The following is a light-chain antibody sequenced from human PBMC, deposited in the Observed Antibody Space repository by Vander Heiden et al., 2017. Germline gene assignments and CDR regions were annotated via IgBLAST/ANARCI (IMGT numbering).Light chain of an antibody. CDR3: KQSLNIRWT. J-gene: IGKJ1*01. CDR2: EVS. Sequence: DLVMTQSPPSLSVTPGQPAFISCKTSQSLLHSDGKTYLSWYLQKPGQPPLFLIYEVSSRFSGVPERFSGSGSGTDFTLRISRVEAEDVGVYYCKQSLNIRWTFGQGTKVDIK. CDR1: QSLLHSDGKTY. V-gene: IGKV2D-29*01.